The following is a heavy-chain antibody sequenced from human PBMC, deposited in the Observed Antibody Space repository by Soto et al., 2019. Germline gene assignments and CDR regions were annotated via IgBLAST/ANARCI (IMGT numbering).Heavy chain of an antibody. CDR2: INHSGST. V-gene: IGHV4-34*01. Sequence: SETLSLTCAVYGGSFSGYYWSWIRQPPGKGLEWIGEINHSGSTNYNPSLKSRVTISVDTSKNQFSLKLSSVTAADTAVYYCATARTTDWFDPWGQGTLVTVSS. CDR1: GGSFSGYY. J-gene: IGHJ5*02. CDR3: ATARTTDWFDP. D-gene: IGHD4-17*01.